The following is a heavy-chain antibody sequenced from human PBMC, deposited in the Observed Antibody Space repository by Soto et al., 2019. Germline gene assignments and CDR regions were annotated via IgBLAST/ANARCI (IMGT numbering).Heavy chain of an antibody. CDR1: GFTFSDYY. Sequence: GGSLRLSCAVSGFTFSDYYMSWIRQAPGRGLEWIAYISSSSSYTDYADSVKGRFTISRDNAKNSVYLQLNSLTAADTAVYYCVRDPIRGRRVGVYWGQGTLVTVSS. V-gene: IGHV3-11*06. J-gene: IGHJ4*02. CDR3: VRDPIRGRRVGVY. CDR2: ISSSSSYT. D-gene: IGHD6-25*01.